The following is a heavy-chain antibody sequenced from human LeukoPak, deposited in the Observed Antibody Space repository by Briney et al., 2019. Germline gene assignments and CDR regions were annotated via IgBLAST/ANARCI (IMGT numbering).Heavy chain of an antibody. CDR1: GFTFSNAW. J-gene: IGHJ4*02. CDR2: IKSKTDGGTT. V-gene: IGHV3-15*01. Sequence: TSGGSLRLSCAASGFTFSNAWMSWVRQAPGKGQEWVGRIKSKTDGGTTDYAAPVKGRFTISRDDSKNTLYLQMNSLKTEDTAVYYCTTVDFWSGSDYWGQGTLVTVSS. CDR3: TTVDFWSGSDY. D-gene: IGHD3-3*01.